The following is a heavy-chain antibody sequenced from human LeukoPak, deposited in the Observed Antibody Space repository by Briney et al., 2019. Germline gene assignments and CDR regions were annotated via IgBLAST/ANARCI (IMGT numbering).Heavy chain of an antibody. CDR3: ARILAYYYYMDV. CDR1: GYTFTSYY. V-gene: IGHV1-18*04. CDR2: ISAYNGNT. J-gene: IGHJ6*03. D-gene: IGHD5-12*01. Sequence: ASVKVSCKASGYTFTSYYMHWVRQAPGQGLEWMGWISAYNGNTNYAQKLQGRVTMTTDTSTSTAYMELRSLRSDDTAVYYCARILAYYYYMDVWGKGTTVTISS.